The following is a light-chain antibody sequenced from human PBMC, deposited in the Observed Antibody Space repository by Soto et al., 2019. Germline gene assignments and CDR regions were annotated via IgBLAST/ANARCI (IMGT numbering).Light chain of an antibody. CDR3: AAWDDSLNGFDV. CDR2: SNH. Sequence: QSVLTQPPSASGTPGQRVTISCSGSSSNIGSNTVNWYQQLPGTAPKLLIYSNHQRPSGVPDRFSGSKSGTSASLAISGLQSGDEADYYCAAWDDSLNGFDVFGTGTKLTVL. CDR1: SSNIGSNT. V-gene: IGLV1-44*01. J-gene: IGLJ1*01.